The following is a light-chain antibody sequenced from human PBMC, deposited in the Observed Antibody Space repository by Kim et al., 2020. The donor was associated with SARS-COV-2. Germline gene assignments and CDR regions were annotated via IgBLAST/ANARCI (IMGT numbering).Light chain of an antibody. CDR3: LQHHSYPRT. CDR2: AAL. J-gene: IGKJ1*01. CDR1: QDIYNY. Sequence: ASVRDRVTITCRASQDIYNYLAWFQQKPGEVPKRLVYAALTLQSGVPSRFSASGSGTEFTLTISSLQPEDSATYYCLQHHSYPRTFGQGTKVEIK. V-gene: IGKV1-17*03.